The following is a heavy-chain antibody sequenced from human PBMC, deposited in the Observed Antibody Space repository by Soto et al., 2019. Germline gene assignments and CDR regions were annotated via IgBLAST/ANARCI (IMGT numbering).Heavy chain of an antibody. J-gene: IGHJ5*02. Sequence: GASVKVSCKASGGTFSSYTISWVRQAPGQRLEWMGWINAGNGNTKYSQKFQGRVTITRDTSASTAYMELSSLRSEDTAVYYCARGVGSSRANWLDPWGQGTLVTVSS. CDR3: ARGVGSSRANWLDP. V-gene: IGHV1-3*01. CDR1: GGTFSSYT. D-gene: IGHD6-13*01. CDR2: INAGNGNT.